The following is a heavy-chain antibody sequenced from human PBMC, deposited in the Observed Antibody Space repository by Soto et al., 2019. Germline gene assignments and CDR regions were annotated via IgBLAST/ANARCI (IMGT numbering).Heavy chain of an antibody. CDR1: GFTFSNYW. CDR2: VNGDGSST. V-gene: IGHV3-74*01. CDR3: ARDNWNTV. Sequence: PGGSLRLSCAASGFTFSNYWMHWVRQAPGKGLVWVSRVNGDGSSTFYADSVKGRFTISRDNAENTVFLQMDSLRAEDTAVYYCARDNWNTVRGQGTAVTVSS. J-gene: IGHJ6*02. D-gene: IGHD1-20*01.